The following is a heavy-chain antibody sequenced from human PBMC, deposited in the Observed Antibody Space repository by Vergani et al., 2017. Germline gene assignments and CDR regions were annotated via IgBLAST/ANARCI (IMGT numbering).Heavy chain of an antibody. CDR3: ARVGGTYDFWSGERNYYYMDV. V-gene: IGHV4-31*03. J-gene: IGHJ6*03. Sequence: QVQLQESGPGLVKPSQTLSLTCTVSGGSISSGGYYWSWIRQHPGKGLEWIGYISYSGSTYHNPSLKSRVTISVDTSKNQFSLKLSSVTAADTAVYYCARVGGTYDFWSGERNYYYMDVWGKGTTVTVSS. CDR2: ISYSGST. CDR1: GGSISSGGYY. D-gene: IGHD3-3*01.